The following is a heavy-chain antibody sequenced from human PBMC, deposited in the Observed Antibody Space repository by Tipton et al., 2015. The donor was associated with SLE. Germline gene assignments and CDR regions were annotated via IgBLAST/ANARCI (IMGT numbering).Heavy chain of an antibody. CDR3: ARPQRYDFIWGSLDTTFYFDY. V-gene: IGHV7-4-1*02. D-gene: IGHD3-16*01. Sequence: QVQLVQSGSELKKPGASVTVSCKASGYAFRNFAINWVRQAPGQGLEWLGWINTNTGSPTYAPGLTGRFVFSLDTSVNTAYLQISSLKADDTALYYCARPQRYDFIWGSLDTTFYFDYWGQGTLVTVSS. CDR1: GYAFRNFA. CDR2: INTNTGSP. J-gene: IGHJ4*02.